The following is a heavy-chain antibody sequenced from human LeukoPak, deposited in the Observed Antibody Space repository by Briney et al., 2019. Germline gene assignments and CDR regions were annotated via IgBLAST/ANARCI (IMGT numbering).Heavy chain of an antibody. CDR2: INPNSGGT. CDR1: GYTFTGYY. Sequence: GASVKVSCKASGYTFTGYYMHWVRQAPGQGLEWMGRINPNSGGTNYAQKFQGRVTMTRDTSISTAYMELSRLRSDDTAVYYCARVPYGDYYSGMDVWGQGTTVTVSS. V-gene: IGHV1-2*02. CDR3: ARVPYGDYYSGMDV. J-gene: IGHJ6*02. D-gene: IGHD4-17*01.